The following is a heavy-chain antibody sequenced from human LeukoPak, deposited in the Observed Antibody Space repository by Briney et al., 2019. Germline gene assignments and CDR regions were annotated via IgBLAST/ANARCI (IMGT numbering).Heavy chain of an antibody. CDR2: IYPSDSDT. D-gene: IGHD4-17*01. J-gene: IGHJ4*02. Sequence: GESLKISCKGFGYSFTTNWIGWVRQMPGKGLEWMGIIYPSDSDTRYSPSFQGQVTISANKSINTAYLQWSSLKASDTAMYYCARSYGARFDFWGQGTLVIVSS. CDR3: ARSYGARFDF. CDR1: GYSFTTNW. V-gene: IGHV5-51*01.